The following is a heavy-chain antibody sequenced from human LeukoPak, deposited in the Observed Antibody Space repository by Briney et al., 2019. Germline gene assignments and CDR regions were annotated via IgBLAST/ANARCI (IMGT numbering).Heavy chain of an antibody. CDR3: ARGGWFDP. Sequence: SGTPSPTRAVYWGALSGFYWRWVRPPPRKGLEWIGEINHSGSTNYNPSLKSRVTISVDTSKNQFSLKLSSVTAADTAVYYCARGGWFDPWGQGTLVTVSS. CDR1: WGALSGFY. J-gene: IGHJ5*02. CDR2: INHSGST. V-gene: IGHV4-34*01.